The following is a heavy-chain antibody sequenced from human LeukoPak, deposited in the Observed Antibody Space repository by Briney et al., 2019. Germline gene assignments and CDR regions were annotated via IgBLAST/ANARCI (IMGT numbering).Heavy chain of an antibody. J-gene: IGHJ4*02. Sequence: PGGSLRLSCAASGFTFSSYAMSWVRQAPGKGLEWVSGISGSAITTSHADSVKGRFTISRDNSKNTVDLQMNSLRAEGTAVYYCARVGVTFGGVDYWGQGTLVTVSS. CDR3: ARVGVTFGGVDY. V-gene: IGHV3-23*01. CDR1: GFTFSSYA. CDR2: ISGSAITT. D-gene: IGHD3-16*01.